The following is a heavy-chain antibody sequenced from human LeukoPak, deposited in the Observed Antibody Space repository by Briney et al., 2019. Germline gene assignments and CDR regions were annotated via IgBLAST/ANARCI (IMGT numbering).Heavy chain of an antibody. CDR3: ARGSSSSWRFYYFNY. D-gene: IGHD6-13*01. V-gene: IGHV5-51*03. Sequence: KPGESLKISCKGSGYSFIGYWIGRVRQMPGKGLEWMGIIYPGDYDTRYNPSFQGQVTISADKSTSTAYLQWSSLRASDTAMYYCARGSSSSWRFYYFNYWGQGTLVTVSS. CDR2: IYPGDYDT. J-gene: IGHJ4*02. CDR1: GYSFIGYW.